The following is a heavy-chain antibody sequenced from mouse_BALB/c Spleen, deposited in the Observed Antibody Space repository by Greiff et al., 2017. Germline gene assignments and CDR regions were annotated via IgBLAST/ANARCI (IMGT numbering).Heavy chain of an antibody. J-gene: IGHJ4*01. V-gene: IGHV5-6-5*01. Sequence: EVMLVESGGGLVKPGGSLKLSCAASGFTFSSYAMSWVRQTPEKRLEWVASISSGGSTYYPDSVKGRFTISRDNARNILYLQMSSLRSEDTAMYYCAREGLLRSYAMDYWGQGTSVTVSS. CDR2: ISSGGST. CDR3: AREGLLRSYAMDY. D-gene: IGHD2-3*01. CDR1: GFTFSSYA.